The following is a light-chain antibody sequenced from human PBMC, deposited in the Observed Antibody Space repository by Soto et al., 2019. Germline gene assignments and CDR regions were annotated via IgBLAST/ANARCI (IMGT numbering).Light chain of an antibody. CDR2: AAS. CDR1: QRLSSSN. V-gene: IGKV3-20*01. CDR3: QQYGRSLPLC. J-gene: IGKJ4*01. Sequence: EIVLTRSPGTLPLSPGGESTLSCRARQRLSSSNLAWYQQKPGQAPRLLIYAASTRATGIPDRFSASVSGTDFTLTITRLEPEDFAVYYCQQYGRSLPLCFGGATKVEIK.